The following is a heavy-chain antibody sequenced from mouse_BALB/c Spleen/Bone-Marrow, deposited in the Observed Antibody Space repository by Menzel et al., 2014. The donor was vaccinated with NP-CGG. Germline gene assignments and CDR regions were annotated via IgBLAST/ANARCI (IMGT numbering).Heavy chain of an antibody. CDR1: GYTFTSYW. V-gene: IGHV1-7*01. J-gene: IGHJ2*01. CDR3: ARDHPYYFDY. Sequence: VKLVESGAELAKPGASVKMSCKASGYTFTSYWMHWVKRRPGQGLEWIGYINPSTGYTEYNQKFKDKATLTADKSSSTAYMQLSSLTSEDSAVYYCARDHPYYFDYWGQGTTLTVSS. CDR2: INPSTGYT.